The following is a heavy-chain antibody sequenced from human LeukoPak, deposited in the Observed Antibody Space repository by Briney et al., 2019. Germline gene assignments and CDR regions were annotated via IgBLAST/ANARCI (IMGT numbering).Heavy chain of an antibody. CDR3: ATVVRDGDYGYFQH. CDR1: GCTLTELS. D-gene: IGHD4-17*01. CDR2: FDPEDGET. V-gene: IGHV1-24*01. J-gene: IGHJ1*01. Sequence: ASVKVSCKVSGCTLTELSMHWVRQAPGKGLEWMGGFDPEDGETIYAQKFQGRVTMTEDTSTDTAYMELSSLRSEDTAVYYCATVVRDGDYGYFQHWGQGTLVTVSS.